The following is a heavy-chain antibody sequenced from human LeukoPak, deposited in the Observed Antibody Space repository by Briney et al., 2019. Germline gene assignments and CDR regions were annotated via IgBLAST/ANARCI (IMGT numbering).Heavy chain of an antibody. CDR2: IEKDGSDK. CDR1: GYAFNIYW. V-gene: IGHV3-7*01. CDR3: VCLKVSTVRDSFDL. D-gene: IGHD3-10*01. J-gene: IGHJ3*01. Sequence: PGGSLRLSCAASGYAFNIYWMTWVRQAPGKGLEWVANIEKDGSDKHYVDSVRGRFTVSRDNAQSSPYLQMKPLRADGTAVYFSVCLKVSTVRDSFDLWGRGTMVSVSS.